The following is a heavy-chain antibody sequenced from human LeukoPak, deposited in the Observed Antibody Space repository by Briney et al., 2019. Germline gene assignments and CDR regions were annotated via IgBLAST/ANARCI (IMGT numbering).Heavy chain of an antibody. CDR2: ISSSSSTI. Sequence: PGGSLRLSCAASGFTFKNYAMNWVRQAPGKGLEWVSYISSSSSTIYCADSVKGRFTISRDNAKNSLYLQMNSLRAEDTAVYYCARLYDSSGYPNDAFDIWAKGQWSPSLQ. V-gene: IGHV3-48*01. D-gene: IGHD3-22*01. CDR1: GFTFKNYA. J-gene: IGHJ3*02. CDR3: ARLYDSSGYPNDAFDI.